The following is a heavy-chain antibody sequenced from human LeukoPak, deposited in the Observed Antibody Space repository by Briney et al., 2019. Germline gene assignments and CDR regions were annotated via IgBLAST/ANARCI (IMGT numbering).Heavy chain of an antibody. CDR2: IYPGDSDT. CDR3: ARLARYYYYYMDV. Sequence: GESLKISCKGSGYSFTSYWIGWVCQMPGKGLEWMGIIYPGDSDTRYSPSFQGQVTISADKSISTAYLQWSSLKASDTAMYYCARLARYYYYYMDVWGKGTTVTVSS. CDR1: GYSFTSYW. J-gene: IGHJ6*03. V-gene: IGHV5-51*01.